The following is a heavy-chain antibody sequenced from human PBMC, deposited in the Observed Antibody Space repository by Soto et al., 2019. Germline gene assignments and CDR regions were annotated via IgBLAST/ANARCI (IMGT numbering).Heavy chain of an antibody. D-gene: IGHD3-22*01. CDR3: ARVYFDSSGDAFDI. CDR2: IYDIGST. V-gene: IGHV4-59*01. CDR1: GGSISSYY. Sequence: SETLSLTCTVSGGSISSYYWSWIRQPPGKGLEWIGYIYDIGSTNYKPSLKSRVTISADKSKSQVSLKLSSVTAADTAVYYCARVYFDSSGDAFDIWGQGTMVTVSS. J-gene: IGHJ3*02.